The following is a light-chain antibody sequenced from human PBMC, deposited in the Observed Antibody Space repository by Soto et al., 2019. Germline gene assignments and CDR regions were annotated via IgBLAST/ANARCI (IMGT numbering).Light chain of an antibody. CDR2: DAS. CDR3: QQYNNWPQT. J-gene: IGKJ1*01. V-gene: IGKV3-15*01. CDR1: QSLRSS. Sequence: ETIMTQSTDTLSVSLGERASLSCRASQSLRSSLAWYQQKPGQAPRLLIYDASTRATGIPARFSGSGSGTDFTLTISGLQSEDFAVYYCQQYNNWPQTFGQGTKVDIK.